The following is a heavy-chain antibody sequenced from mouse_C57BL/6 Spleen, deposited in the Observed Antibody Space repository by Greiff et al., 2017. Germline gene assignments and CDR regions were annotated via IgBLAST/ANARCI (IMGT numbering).Heavy chain of an antibody. Sequence: VQLKESGAELVKPGASVKLSCTASGFTFNDYYMHWVKQRTGQGLEWIGRIYPGDGDTKYAAKFQGKATITADTASNTAYMQLSSLTSEDTAVSYCASSLFAMDCWGQGTSVTVSS. J-gene: IGHJ4*01. V-gene: IGHV14-2*01. CDR3: ASSLFAMDC. CDR2: IYPGDGDT. D-gene: IGHD6-1*01. CDR1: GFTFNDYY.